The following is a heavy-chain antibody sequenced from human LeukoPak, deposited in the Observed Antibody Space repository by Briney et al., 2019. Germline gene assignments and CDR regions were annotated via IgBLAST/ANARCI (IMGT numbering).Heavy chain of an antibody. Sequence: PGGSLRLSCAASGFTFSNCAMSWVRQAPGKGLEWVSAISGSDGSAYCADSVRGRFTISRDNSKNTLYLQMNSLRAEDTAVYYCAKGWCSSTSCSFDYWGQGTLVTVSS. CDR1: GFTFSNCA. CDR2: ISGSDGSA. D-gene: IGHD2-2*01. J-gene: IGHJ4*02. CDR3: AKGWCSSTSCSFDY. V-gene: IGHV3-23*01.